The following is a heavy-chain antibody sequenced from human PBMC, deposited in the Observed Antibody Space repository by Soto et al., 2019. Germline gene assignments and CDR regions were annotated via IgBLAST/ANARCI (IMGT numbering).Heavy chain of an antibody. V-gene: IGHV3-66*01. J-gene: IGHJ4*02. D-gene: IGHD3-22*01. CDR2: IYSGGST. Sequence: GGSLRLSCAASGFTVSSNYMSWVRQAPGKGLEWVSVIYSGGSTYYADSVKGRFTISRDNSKNTLYLQMNSLRAEDTAVYYCAIAARMVESVDRSVYWGQGTLVTVSS. CDR3: AIAARMVESVDRSVY. CDR1: GFTVSSNY.